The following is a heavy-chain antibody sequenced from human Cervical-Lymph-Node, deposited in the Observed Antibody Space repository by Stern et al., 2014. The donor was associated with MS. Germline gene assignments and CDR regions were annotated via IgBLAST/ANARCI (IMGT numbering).Heavy chain of an antibody. V-gene: IGHV5-51*01. CDR3: ARHGALAGTDY. D-gene: IGHD6-19*01. J-gene: IGHJ4*02. CDR2: IYPGDSDT. CDR1: GYSFTTYW. Sequence: VQLVESGAEVKKPGESLKISCKGFGYSFTTYWIAWVRQMPGKGLEWMGIIYPGDSDTRYSPSFQGQVTFSADKSISPAYLQWTSLKASDTAVYYCARHGALAGTDYWGQGTLVTVSS.